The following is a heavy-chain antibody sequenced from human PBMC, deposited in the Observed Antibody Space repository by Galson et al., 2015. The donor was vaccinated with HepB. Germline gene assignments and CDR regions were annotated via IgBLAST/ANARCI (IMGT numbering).Heavy chain of an antibody. CDR1: GYSFTSYW. J-gene: IGHJ5*02. Sequence: QSGAEVKKPGESPKISCKGSGYSFTSYWIGWVRQMPGKGLEWMGIIYPGDSDTRYSPSFQGQVTISADKSISTAYLQWSSLKASDTAMYYCALMITFGGVIVNNWFDPWGQGTLVTVSS. D-gene: IGHD3-16*02. V-gene: IGHV5-51*01. CDR2: IYPGDSDT. CDR3: ALMITFGGVIVNNWFDP.